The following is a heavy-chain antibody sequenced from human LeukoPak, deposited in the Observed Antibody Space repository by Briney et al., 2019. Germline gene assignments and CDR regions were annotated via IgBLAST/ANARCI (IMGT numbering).Heavy chain of an antibody. V-gene: IGHV4-34*01. D-gene: IGHD1-26*01. CDR2: INHSGST. J-gene: IGHJ4*02. CDR1: GGSFSGYY. CDR3: ARIVGAPGDFDY. Sequence: SETLSLTXAVYGGSFSGYYWSWIRQPPGKGLEWIGEINHSGSTNYNPSLKSRVTISVDTSKNQFSLKLSSVTAADTAVYYCARIVGAPGDFDYWGQGTLVTVSS.